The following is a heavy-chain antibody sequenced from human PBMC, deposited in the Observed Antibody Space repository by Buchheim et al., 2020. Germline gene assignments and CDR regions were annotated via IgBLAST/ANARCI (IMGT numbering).Heavy chain of an antibody. CDR1: GGTFSNYA. CDR2: IITVSATA. J-gene: IGHJ4*02. D-gene: IGHD1-26*01. CDR3: ARDGPSGSFDY. V-gene: IGHV1-69*01. Sequence: QVQLVQSGAEVKKPGSSVKVSCKASGGTFSNYAISWVRQAPGQGLEWMGGIITVSATANYAQKFQGRVTITAAGSTTTAYMELSSLRSEVTAVYYCARDGPSGSFDYWGQGTL.